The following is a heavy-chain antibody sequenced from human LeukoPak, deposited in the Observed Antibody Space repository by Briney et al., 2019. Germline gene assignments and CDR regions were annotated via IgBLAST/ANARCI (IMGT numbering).Heavy chain of an antibody. CDR2: IYFSGST. CDR1: GASISSSSYY. D-gene: IGHD5-18*01. CDR3: ASLVDTAMVPDERGHLIADDAFDI. V-gene: IGHV4-39*07. J-gene: IGHJ3*02. Sequence: SETLSLTCTVSGASISSSSYYWGWIRQPPGKGLEWIGSIYFSGSTYYNPSLKSRVTISVDTSKNQFSLKLSSVTAADTAVYYCASLVDTAMVPDERGHLIADDAFDIWGQGTMVTVSS.